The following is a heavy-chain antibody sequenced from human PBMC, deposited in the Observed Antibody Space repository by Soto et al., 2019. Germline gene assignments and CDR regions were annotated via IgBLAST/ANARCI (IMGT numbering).Heavy chain of an antibody. CDR1: GYIFPNYV. D-gene: IGHD2-2*02. CDR3: ASSFTVPAAIAY. Sequence: ASVKVSCKASGYIFPNYVIHWVRQAPGQRLEWMGWINAGNGNTKYSQKFQDRVTITRDTSASTAYMELSSLRSEDTAVYYCASSFTVPAAIAYWGQGTLVTVSS. CDR2: INAGNGNT. J-gene: IGHJ4*02. V-gene: IGHV1-3*01.